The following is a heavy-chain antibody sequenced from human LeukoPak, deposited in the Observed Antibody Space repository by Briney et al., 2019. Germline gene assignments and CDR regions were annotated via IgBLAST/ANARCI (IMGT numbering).Heavy chain of an antibody. CDR1: GFTFSSYS. V-gene: IGHV3-7*01. Sequence: GGSLRLSCAASGFTFSSYSMNRVRQAPGKGLEWVANINQDGSEKYYVDSMGGRFTISRDNAQNSLYLQMSSLRADDTAVYYCARENMRDGGIAAAGTDYWGQGTLVTVSS. D-gene: IGHD6-13*01. CDR2: INQDGSEK. CDR3: ARENMRDGGIAAAGTDY. J-gene: IGHJ4*02.